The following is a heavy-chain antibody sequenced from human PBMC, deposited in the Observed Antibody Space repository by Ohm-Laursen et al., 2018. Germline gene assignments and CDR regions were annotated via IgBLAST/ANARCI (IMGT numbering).Heavy chain of an antibody. D-gene: IGHD6-6*01. J-gene: IGHJ4*02. CDR3: ARGPSPRYSSSSSGE. CDR2: INHSGST. Sequence: SETLSLTCTVSGGSISSYYWSWIRQPPGKGLEWIGEINHSGSTNYNPSLKSRVTISVDTSKNQFSLKLSSVTAADTAVYYCARGPSPRYSSSSSGEWGQGTLVTVSS. CDR1: GGSISSYY. V-gene: IGHV4-34*01.